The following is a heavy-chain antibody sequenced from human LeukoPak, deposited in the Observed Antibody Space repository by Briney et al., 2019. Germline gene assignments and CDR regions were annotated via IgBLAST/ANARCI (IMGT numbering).Heavy chain of an antibody. D-gene: IGHD6-13*01. Sequence: SETLSLTCTVSGGSISSYYWSWIRQPPGKGLEWIGYIYTSGSTNYNPSLKSRVTISVDTSKNQFSLKLSSVTAADTAVYYCARGDPAAAGTHFDYWSQGTLVTVSS. J-gene: IGHJ4*02. CDR2: IYTSGST. V-gene: IGHV4-4*09. CDR1: GGSISSYY. CDR3: ARGDPAAAGTHFDY.